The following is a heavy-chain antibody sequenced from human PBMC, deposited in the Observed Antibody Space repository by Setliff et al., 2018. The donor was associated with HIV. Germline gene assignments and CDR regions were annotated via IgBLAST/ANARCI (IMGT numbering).Heavy chain of an antibody. D-gene: IGHD3-10*01. CDR2: IDRDGSET. J-gene: IGHJ6*02. CDR3: ARKFRPGHGVDV. CDR1: RFTFNDYW. Sequence: TGGSLRLSCVASRFTFNDYWMSWVHQAPGKGLEWVANIDRDGSETNYVDSVKGRFTIFRDNAKSSMYLQMNSLRVEDTAIYYCARKFRPGHGVDVWGQGTTVTVSS. V-gene: IGHV3-7*01.